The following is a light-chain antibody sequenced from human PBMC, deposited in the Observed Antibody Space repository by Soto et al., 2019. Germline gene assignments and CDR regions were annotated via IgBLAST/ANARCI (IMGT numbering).Light chain of an antibody. V-gene: IGLV2-14*01. CDR2: DVS. CDR3: SSYTSSSTLYV. Sequence: QSALTQPASVSGSPGQSITISCTGTSSDVGGYNYVSWYQQHPGKAPKLMIYDVSNRPSGVSNRFSGSKSGNTASLTISGXXAEDEAXXYCSSYTSSSTLYVFGTGTKLTVL. J-gene: IGLJ1*01. CDR1: SSDVGGYNY.